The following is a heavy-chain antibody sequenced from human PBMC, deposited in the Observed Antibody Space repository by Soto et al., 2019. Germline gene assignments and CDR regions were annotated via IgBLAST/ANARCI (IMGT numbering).Heavy chain of an antibody. CDR2: IYYSGST. V-gene: IGHV4-59*01. CDR1: GGSISSYY. Sequence: QVQLQESGPGLVKPSETLSLTCTVSGGSISSYYWSWIRQPPGKGLEWIGYIYYSGSTNYNPSLKSRVTISVDTSKNQFSLKLSSVTAADTAVYYCARAGDWLLPGYYYYYGMDVWGQGTTVTVSS. CDR3: ARAGDWLLPGYYYYYGMDV. D-gene: IGHD3-9*01. J-gene: IGHJ6*02.